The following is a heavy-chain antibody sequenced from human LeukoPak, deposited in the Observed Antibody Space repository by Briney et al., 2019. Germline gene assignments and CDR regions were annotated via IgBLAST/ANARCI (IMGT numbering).Heavy chain of an antibody. V-gene: IGHV4-34*01. CDR3: ARGDIVVVPAAIHTRPFDY. J-gene: IGHJ4*02. CDR1: GGSFSGYC. CDR2: INHSGST. Sequence: SETLSLTCAVYGGSFSGYCWSWIRQPPGKGLEWIGEINHSGSTNYNPSLKSRVTISVDTSKNQFSLKLSSVTAADTAVYNCARGDIVVVPAAIHTRPFDYWGQGTPVTVSS. D-gene: IGHD2-2*02.